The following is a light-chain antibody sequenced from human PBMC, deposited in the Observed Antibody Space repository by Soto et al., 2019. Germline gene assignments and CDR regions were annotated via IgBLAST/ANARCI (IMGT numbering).Light chain of an antibody. J-gene: IGKJ2*01. CDR3: QQYGGSPMYT. V-gene: IGKV3-20*01. CDR1: QSLGRNF. Sequence: ETVLTQSPATLSLSPGERATLSCRASQSLGRNFLAWYQQKPGQAPRPLIYGTSTRATGIPDRFSGSGSGADFTLTINRLEPEDFAVYYCQQYGGSPMYTFGQGTKLEIK. CDR2: GTS.